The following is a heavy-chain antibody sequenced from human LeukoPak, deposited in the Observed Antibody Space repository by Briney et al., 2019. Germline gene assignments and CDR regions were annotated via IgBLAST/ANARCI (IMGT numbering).Heavy chain of an antibody. CDR2: FYSGGTT. CDR1: GFTVSSNY. J-gene: IGHJ4*02. Sequence: GGPLRLSCAASGFTVSSNYMSWVRQAPGKGLEWVSVFYSGGTTYYADSVKGRFTISRDSSKNTLHLQMNNLRADDTAMYFCARTSTVLKPFDYWGQGTLVTVSS. CDR3: ARTSTVLKPFDY. D-gene: IGHD4-17*01. V-gene: IGHV3-53*01.